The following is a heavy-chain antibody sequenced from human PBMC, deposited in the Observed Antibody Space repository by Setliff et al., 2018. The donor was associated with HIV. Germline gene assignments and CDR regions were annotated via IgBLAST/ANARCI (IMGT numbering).Heavy chain of an antibody. CDR2: IYYTGGT. J-gene: IGHJ3*02. D-gene: IGHD3-10*01. CDR1: GGSISSGVFY. Sequence: SETLSLTCTVSGGSISSGVFYWTWIRQHPGKGLEWIGYIYYTGGTYYKPSLRSPVTMSVDTSKNQFSLNVTSVTAADPAVYYCARGTAERSAVRGLAIAFDIWGQGTMVTVSS. V-gene: IGHV4-31*01. CDR3: ARGTAERSAVRGLAIAFDI.